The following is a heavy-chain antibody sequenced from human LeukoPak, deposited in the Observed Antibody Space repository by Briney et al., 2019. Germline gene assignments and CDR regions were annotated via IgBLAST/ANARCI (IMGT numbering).Heavy chain of an antibody. CDR2: ISHTGTT. J-gene: IGHJ4*02. CDR3: ARGPQGTGSGWPGD. D-gene: IGHD6-19*01. CDR1: GGSFSGNF. Sequence: SETLSLTCAVYGGSFSGNFWNWVRQPPGKGLECIGEISHTGTTNYNPSLKSRVTISVDTSKNQFSLKLTSVTAADTAVYYCARGPQGTGSGWPGDWGQGTLITVSS. V-gene: IGHV4-34*01.